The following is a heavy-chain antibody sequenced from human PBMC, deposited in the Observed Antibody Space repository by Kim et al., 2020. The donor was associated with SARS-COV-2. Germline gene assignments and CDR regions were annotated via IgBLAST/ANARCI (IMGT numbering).Heavy chain of an antibody. V-gene: IGHV4-59*08. CDR3: ARRDSSAYYSWFDP. J-gene: IGHJ5*02. Sequence: NPSLKSRVTISVDTSKNQFSLKMTSVAAADTAVYYCARRDSSAYYSWFDPWGQGTLVTVSS. D-gene: IGHD3-22*01.